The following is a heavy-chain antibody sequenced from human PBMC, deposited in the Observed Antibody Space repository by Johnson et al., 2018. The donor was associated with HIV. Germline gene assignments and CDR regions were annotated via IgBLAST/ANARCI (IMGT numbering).Heavy chain of an antibody. CDR3: ARSQGGGRILYYAFDI. J-gene: IGHJ3*02. V-gene: IGHV3-9*01. Sequence: VYLVESGGGLVQPGRSLRLSCAASGFSFDAYGMHWVRQPPGKGLEWVAGISFHSGTIGYVDSVKGRFTISRDNAKNSLYLQMNSLRDEDTALYYCARSQGGGRILYYAFDIWGQGTMVTVYS. CDR2: ISFHSGTI. CDR1: GFSFDAYG. D-gene: IGHD2-8*01.